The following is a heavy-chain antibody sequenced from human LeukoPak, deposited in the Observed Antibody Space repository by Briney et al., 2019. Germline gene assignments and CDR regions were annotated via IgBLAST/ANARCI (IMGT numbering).Heavy chain of an antibody. CDR2: IYHSGST. D-gene: IGHD3-10*01. J-gene: IGHJ4*02. V-gene: IGHV4-4*02. CDR1: GGSISSSNW. Sequence: SGTLSLTCAVSGGSISSSNWWSWVRQPPEKGLEWIGEIYHSGSTNYNPSLKSRVTISVDKSKNQFSLKLSSVTAADTAVYYCARAPGEWFGELFDYWGQGTLVTVSS. CDR3: ARAPGEWFGELFDY.